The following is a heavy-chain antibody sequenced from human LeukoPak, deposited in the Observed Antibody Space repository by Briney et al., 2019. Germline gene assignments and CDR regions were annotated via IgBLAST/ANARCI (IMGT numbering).Heavy chain of an antibody. J-gene: IGHJ4*02. CDR3: ARDGPAQMVDLDY. V-gene: IGHV1-2*02. CDR1: GYTFSGTGWY. Sequence: GDSVKVSCKASGYTFSGTGWYLYWLRQAPGQGLECMGWIHPNNGDTAYAQKFEGRVAMTRDTSIITAYMELRRLRPDDTAVYFCARDGPAQMVDLDYWGQGTLVTVSS. CDR2: IHPNNGDT. D-gene: IGHD3-10*01.